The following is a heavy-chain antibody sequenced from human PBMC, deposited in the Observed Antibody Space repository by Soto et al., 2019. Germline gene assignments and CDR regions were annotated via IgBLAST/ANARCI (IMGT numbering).Heavy chain of an antibody. CDR1: GYTLTSYD. CDR2: MNPNSGNT. J-gene: IGHJ6*02. Sequence: GASVKVSCKASGYTLTSYDINWVRQATGQGLEWMGWMNPNSGNTVYAQKFQGRVTMTRNTSIRTAYMDLSILRSEDTAVYYCAREALFRMDVWGQGTTVTVSS. CDR3: AREALFRMDV. D-gene: IGHD3-10*02. V-gene: IGHV1-8*01.